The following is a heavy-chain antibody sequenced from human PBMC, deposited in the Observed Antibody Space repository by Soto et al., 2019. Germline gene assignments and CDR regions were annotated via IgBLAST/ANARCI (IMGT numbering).Heavy chain of an antibody. CDR3: ARGRSSTSPYAMGY. CDR2: IYYRGST. V-gene: IGHV4-31*03. J-gene: IGHJ4*02. Sequence: QVQLQESGPGLVKPSQTLSLTCTVSGGSISSGGYYWSWIRQHPGKALEWISYIYYRGSTYYNPSLKRRVTISVVTSTTQFSLKRSSVTAAETAVYYCARGRSSTSPYAMGYWGQGTLVRVSS. CDR1: GGSISSGGYY. D-gene: IGHD2-2*01.